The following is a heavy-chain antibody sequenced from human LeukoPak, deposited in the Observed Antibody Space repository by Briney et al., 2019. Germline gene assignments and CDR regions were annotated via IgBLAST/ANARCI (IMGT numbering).Heavy chain of an antibody. CDR3: AREDGANNYHYKYFDY. CDR2: IYPSVDST. V-gene: IGHV1-46*01. Sequence: ASVKVSCKASGYTFSSYYIHWVRQAPGQGLEWMGTIYPSVDSTTYAQKFQGRVTVTRDTSTSTVYMELSSLRSEDTAVYHCAREDGANNYHYKYFDYWGQQASATVSS. CDR1: GYTFSSYY. D-gene: IGHD4/OR15-4a*01. J-gene: IGHJ4*02.